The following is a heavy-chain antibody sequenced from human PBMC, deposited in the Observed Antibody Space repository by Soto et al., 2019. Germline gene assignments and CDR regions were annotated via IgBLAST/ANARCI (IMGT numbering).Heavy chain of an antibody. CDR1: GGSISSYY. Sequence: SETLSLTCTVSGGSISSYYWSWIRQPPGKGLEWIGYIYYSGSTNYTPSLKSRVTISVDTSKNQFSLKLSSVTAADTAVYYCARGTVVPAAIIGWFDPWGQRTLVTVSS. J-gene: IGHJ5*02. D-gene: IGHD2-2*02. CDR2: IYYSGST. V-gene: IGHV4-59*01. CDR3: ARGTVVPAAIIGWFDP.